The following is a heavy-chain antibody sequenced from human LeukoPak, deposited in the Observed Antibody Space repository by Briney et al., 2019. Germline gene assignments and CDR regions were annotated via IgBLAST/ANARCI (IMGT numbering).Heavy chain of an antibody. CDR2: IYYSGST. CDR3: ASGNYDYVWGSYFGRGNWFDP. V-gene: IGHV4-39*07. D-gene: IGHD3-16*01. J-gene: IGHJ5*02. CDR1: GGSISSSSYY. Sequence: SETLSLTCTVSGGSISSSSYYWGWIRQPPGKGLEWIGSIYYSGSTYYNPSLKSRVTTSVDTSKNQFSLKLSSVTAADTAVYYCASGNYDYVWGSYFGRGNWFDPWGQGTLVTVSS.